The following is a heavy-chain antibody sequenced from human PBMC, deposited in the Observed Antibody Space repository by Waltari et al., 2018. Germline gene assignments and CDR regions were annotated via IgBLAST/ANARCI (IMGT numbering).Heavy chain of an antibody. CDR2: IKDSGRT. V-gene: IGHV4-34*02. J-gene: IGHJ6*03. CDR1: GGSLSGYH. CDR3: ARVFGYYYYYMDV. Sequence: QVQLQQWGAGLLKPSETLSLTCDVSGGSLSGYHWTWIRKPPGKGLEWIGEIKDSGRTTYNPSLESRVTVSIDTANNQFSLRVRSVTAADTAVYYCARVFGYYYYYMDVWGKGTTVTISS. D-gene: IGHD3-3*01.